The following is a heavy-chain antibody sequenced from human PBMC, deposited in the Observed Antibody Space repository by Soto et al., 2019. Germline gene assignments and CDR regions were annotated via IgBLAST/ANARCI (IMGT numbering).Heavy chain of an antibody. D-gene: IGHD5-18*01. V-gene: IGHV6-1*01. CDR1: GDSVSSNSAA. Sequence: SQTLSLTCAISGDSVSSNSAAWNWIRQSPSRGLEWLGGTYYRSKWYNDYAVSVKSRITINPDTSKNQFSLQLNSVTPEDTAVYYCARGRYSYGANYYYYGMDVWGQGTTVTVSS. J-gene: IGHJ6*02. CDR2: TYYRSKWYN. CDR3: ARGRYSYGANYYYYGMDV.